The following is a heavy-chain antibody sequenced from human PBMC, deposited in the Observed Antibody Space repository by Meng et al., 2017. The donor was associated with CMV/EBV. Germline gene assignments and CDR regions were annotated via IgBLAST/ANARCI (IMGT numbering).Heavy chain of an antibody. J-gene: IGHJ4*02. CDR2: IYYSGST. D-gene: IGHD1-14*01. V-gene: IGHV4-30-4*08. CDR3: ARVTSRVAGAFDY. CDR1: GGSISSGDYY. Sequence: VQLQESGPGLVKPSPTRSLTCTVSGGSISSGDYYWSWIRQPPGKGLEWIGYIYYSGSTYYNPSLKSRVTISVDTSKNQFSLKLSSVTAADTAVYYCARVTSRVAGAFDYWGQGTLVTVSS.